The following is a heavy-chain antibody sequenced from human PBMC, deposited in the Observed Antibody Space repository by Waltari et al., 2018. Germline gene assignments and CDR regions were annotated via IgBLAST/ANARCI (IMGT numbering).Heavy chain of an antibody. Sequence: QVQLVQSGAEVKKPGASVKVSCKASGYTFTSYDINWVRQATGQGLEWMGWMNPKSGNTGYAQKFQGRVTITRNNYISTAYMELSSLRSEDTAVYYCARWSLRRKGAFDIWGQGTMVTVSS. J-gene: IGHJ3*02. D-gene: IGHD4-17*01. V-gene: IGHV1-8*03. CDR3: ARWSLRRKGAFDI. CDR2: MNPKSGNT. CDR1: GYTFTSYD.